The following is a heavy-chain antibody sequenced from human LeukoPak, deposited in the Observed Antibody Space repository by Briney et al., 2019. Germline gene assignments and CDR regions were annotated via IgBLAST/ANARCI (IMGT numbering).Heavy chain of an antibody. V-gene: IGHV4-38-2*02. CDR3: ARDYYDSSGSSRWFDP. D-gene: IGHD3-22*01. J-gene: IGHJ5*02. Sequence: SETLSLTCTVSGYSISSGYYWGWIRQPPGKGLEWIGSIYHSGSTYYNPSLKSRVTISVDTSKNQFSLKLSSVTAADTAVYYCARDYYDSSGSSRWFDPWGQGTLVTVSS. CDR1: GYSISSGYY. CDR2: IYHSGST.